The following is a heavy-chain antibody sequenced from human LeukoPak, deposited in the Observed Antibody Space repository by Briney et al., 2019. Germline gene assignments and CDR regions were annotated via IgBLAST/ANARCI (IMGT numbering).Heavy chain of an antibody. CDR1: GGSFSGYY. V-gene: IGHV4-34*01. Sequence: SETLSLTCAVYGGSFSGYYWSWIRQPPGKGLEWIGEINHSGSTNYNPSLKSRVTISVDTSKNQFPLKLSSVTAADTAVYYCAREVRRRWFDPWGQGTLVTVSS. J-gene: IGHJ5*02. CDR2: INHSGST. D-gene: IGHD1-1*01. CDR3: AREVRRRWFDP.